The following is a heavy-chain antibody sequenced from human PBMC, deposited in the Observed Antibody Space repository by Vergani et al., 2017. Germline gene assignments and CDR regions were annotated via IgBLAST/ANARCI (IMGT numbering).Heavy chain of an antibody. CDR1: GGTFSSYA. CDR2: IIPILGTA. CDR3: ARDVVGEADDYGDYRPTNYYMDV. Sequence: QVQLVQSGAEVKKPGSSVKVSCKASGGTFSSYAISWVRQAPGQGLEWMGRIIPILGTANYAQKFQGRVTSTADESTRTAYMERSSLISEDTAVYYCARDVVGEADDYGDYRPTNYYMDVWGKGTTVTVSS. D-gene: IGHD4-17*01. V-gene: IGHV1-69*11. J-gene: IGHJ6*03.